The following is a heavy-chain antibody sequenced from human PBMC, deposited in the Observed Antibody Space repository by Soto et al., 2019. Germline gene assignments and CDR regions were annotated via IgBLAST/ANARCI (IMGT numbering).Heavy chain of an antibody. CDR3: VRDPWDY. CDR2: IYTVGST. J-gene: IGHJ4*02. CDR1: GFTVSSKY. Sequence: EVHLVESGGALVQPGGSLRLSCAASGFTVSSKYMSWVRQAPRKGLEWVSVIYTVGSTYYADSVKGRFIISRDNSKNTLYLQMNSLRAEDTAVYYCVRDPWDYWGQGTLVTVSS. V-gene: IGHV3-66*01.